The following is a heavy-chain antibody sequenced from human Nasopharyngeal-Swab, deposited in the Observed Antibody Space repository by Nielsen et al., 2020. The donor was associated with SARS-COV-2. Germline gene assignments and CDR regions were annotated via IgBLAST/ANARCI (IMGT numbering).Heavy chain of an antibody. D-gene: IGHD2-2*01. J-gene: IGHJ5*02. CDR2: IDWDDDK. Sequence: WIRQPPGEALEWLALIDWDDDKYYSTSLKTRLTISKDTSKNQVVLTMTNMDPVDTATYYCARISSTSFWFDPWGQGTLVTVSS. V-gene: IGHV2-70*01. CDR3: ARISSTSFWFDP.